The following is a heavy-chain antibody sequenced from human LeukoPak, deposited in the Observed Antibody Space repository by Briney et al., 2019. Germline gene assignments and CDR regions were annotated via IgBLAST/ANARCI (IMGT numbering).Heavy chain of an antibody. Sequence: ASVEFSFKASGYAFTSYGISWVRRAPGQGVGWMGWIIAYNGNTNYAQKLQGRVTITTDTSTSTAYMELRSLRSDDTAVYYCARDTSRLPGYYYYYGMDVWGQGTTVTVSS. D-gene: IGHD1-14*01. J-gene: IGHJ6*02. CDR2: IIAYNGNT. V-gene: IGHV1-18*01. CDR3: ARDTSRLPGYYYYYGMDV. CDR1: GYAFTSYG.